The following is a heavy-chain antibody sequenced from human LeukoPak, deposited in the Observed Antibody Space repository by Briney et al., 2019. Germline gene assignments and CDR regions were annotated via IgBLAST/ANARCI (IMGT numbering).Heavy chain of an antibody. CDR2: ISWNSGSI. Sequence: PGGSLRLSCAASGFTFDDYAMHWVRQAPGKGLEWVSGISWNSGSIGYVDSVKGRFTISRDNAKNSLYLQMNSLRAEDTALYYCAKDISPXYYXSXGYXSFMPGYWGQGTLVTVXS. V-gene: IGHV3-9*01. CDR1: GFTFDDYA. CDR3: AKDISPXYYXSXGYXSFMPGY. J-gene: IGHJ4*02. D-gene: IGHD3-22*01.